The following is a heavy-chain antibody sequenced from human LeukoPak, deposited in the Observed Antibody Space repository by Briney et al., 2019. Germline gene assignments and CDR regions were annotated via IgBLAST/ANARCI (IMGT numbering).Heavy chain of an antibody. Sequence: GGSLRLSCAASGFTFSSYGMHWVRQAPGKGLEWVAFIRYDGSNKYYADSVKGRFTISRDNSKNTLYLQMESLRVEDTAVYYCANFQTVGVKPFEHWGQGTLVTVSS. CDR2: IRYDGSNK. D-gene: IGHD1-26*01. CDR1: GFTFSSYG. V-gene: IGHV3-30*02. J-gene: IGHJ5*02. CDR3: ANFQTVGVKPFEH.